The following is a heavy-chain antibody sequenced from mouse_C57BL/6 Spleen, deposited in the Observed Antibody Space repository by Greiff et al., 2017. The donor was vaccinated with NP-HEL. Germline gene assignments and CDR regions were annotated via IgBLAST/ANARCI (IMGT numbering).Heavy chain of an antibody. Sequence: QVQLKQPGAELVMPGASVKLSCKASGYTFTSYWMHWVKQRPGQGLEWIGEIDPSDSYTNYNQKFKGKSTLTVDKSSSTAYMQLSSLTSEDSAVYYCARSTVVPDYWGQGTTLTVSS. CDR1: GYTFTSYW. V-gene: IGHV1-69*01. D-gene: IGHD1-1*01. J-gene: IGHJ2*01. CDR3: ARSTVVPDY. CDR2: IDPSDSYT.